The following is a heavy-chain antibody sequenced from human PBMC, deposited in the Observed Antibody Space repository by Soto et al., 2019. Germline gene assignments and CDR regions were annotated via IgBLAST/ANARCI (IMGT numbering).Heavy chain of an antibody. V-gene: IGHV4-30-4*01. CDR3: ARGRYCLTGRCFPNWFDS. D-gene: IGHD2-15*01. Sequence: KASETLYLTCSVSVDSIASVDYFWAWIRQPPGQALEYIGYIYKSATTYYNPSFESRVAISLDTSKSQLSLNVTSVTAADTAVYFCARGRYCLTGRCFPNWFDSWGQGTLVTVSS. J-gene: IGHJ5*01. CDR2: IYKSATT. CDR1: VDSIASVDYF.